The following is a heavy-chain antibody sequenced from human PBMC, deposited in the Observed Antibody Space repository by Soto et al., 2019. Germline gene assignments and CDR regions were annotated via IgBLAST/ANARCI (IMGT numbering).Heavy chain of an antibody. J-gene: IGHJ3*02. CDR1: GFTFNFFG. CDR3: AKERRYCFDAFDI. CDR2: ISYDGSEK. V-gene: IGHV3-30*18. D-gene: IGHD2-15*01. Sequence: QEQLVESGGGVVQAGRSLRLSCAASGFTFNFFGMHWVRQAPGKGLEWVAVISYDGSEKYYADSVKGRFTMSRDNSKNMVYLEMSSLRPEDPSVYYCAKERRYCFDAFDIRGHGTMVTVSS.